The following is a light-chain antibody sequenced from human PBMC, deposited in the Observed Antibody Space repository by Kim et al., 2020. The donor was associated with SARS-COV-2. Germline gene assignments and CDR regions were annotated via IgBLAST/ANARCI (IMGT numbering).Light chain of an antibody. Sequence: VALGKTVRITCQGDSLRKYYASWYQQKPGQAPILVIYGKNNRPSGIPDRFSGSSSGDTVSLTITGAQAEDEADYYCYSRDSGDHLVFGGGTKVTVL. CDR1: SLRKYY. CDR2: GKN. V-gene: IGLV3-19*01. J-gene: IGLJ2*01. CDR3: YSRDSGDHLV.